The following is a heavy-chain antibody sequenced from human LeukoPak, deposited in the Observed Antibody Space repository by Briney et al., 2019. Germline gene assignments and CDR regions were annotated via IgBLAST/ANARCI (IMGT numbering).Heavy chain of an antibody. Sequence: PGRSLRLSCAASGFTFSSYAMHWVRQAPGKGLEWVAVISYDGSNKYYADSVKGRFTISRDNSKNTLYLQMNSLRAEDTAVYYCARGVREDTAMVYVPKITYYYGMDVWGQGTTVTVSS. CDR2: ISYDGSNK. D-gene: IGHD5-18*01. J-gene: IGHJ6*02. CDR3: ARGVREDTAMVYVPKITYYYGMDV. V-gene: IGHV3-30-3*01. CDR1: GFTFSSYA.